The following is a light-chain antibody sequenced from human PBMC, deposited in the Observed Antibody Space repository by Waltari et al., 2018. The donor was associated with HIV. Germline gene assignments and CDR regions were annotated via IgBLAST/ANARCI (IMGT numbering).Light chain of an antibody. CDR1: SGHRSYA. CDR3: QTFGTGIRF. V-gene: IGLV4-69*01. Sequence: QLVLTQSPSASASLGASVKLTCTLSSGHRSYAIAWHQQQPEKGPHYLMKVTSDGSHRKGDGVPVRFSGSSSGSLRYLTISILHSEDEAVYYCQTFGTGIRFFGGLTKLSVL. J-gene: IGLJ2*01. CDR2: VTSDGSH.